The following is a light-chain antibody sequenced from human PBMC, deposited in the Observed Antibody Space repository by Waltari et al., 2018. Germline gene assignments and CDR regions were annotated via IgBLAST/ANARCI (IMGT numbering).Light chain of an antibody. Sequence: QSVLTQPASVSGSPGQSITISCTGTRSDIGAYNFVSWFKQLPGQAPGLLSSEATKRPSGVSYRFSGSKSGNTASLSIADLQAEDEADYYCCSYVGGSRVLFGGGTKLTV. CDR2: EAT. J-gene: IGLJ2*01. CDR3: CSYVGGSRVL. CDR1: RSDIGAYNF. V-gene: IGLV2-23*01.